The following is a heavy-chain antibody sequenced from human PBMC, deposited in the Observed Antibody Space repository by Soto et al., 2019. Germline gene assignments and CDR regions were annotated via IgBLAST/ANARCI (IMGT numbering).Heavy chain of an antibody. J-gene: IGHJ5*02. CDR1: GGTFSSYA. D-gene: IGHD6-13*01. CDR2: IIPIFGTA. CDR3: ARDAVVQVAGAAAGRDNWFDP. Sequence: SVKVSCKASGGTFSSYAISWVRQAPGQGPEWMGGIIPIFGTANYAQKFQGRVTITADESTSTAYMELSSLRSEDTAVYYCARDAVVQVAGAAAGRDNWFDPWGQGTLVTVSS. V-gene: IGHV1-69*13.